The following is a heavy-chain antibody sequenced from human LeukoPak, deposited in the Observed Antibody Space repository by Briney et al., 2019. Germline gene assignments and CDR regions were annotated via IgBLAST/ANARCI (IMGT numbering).Heavy chain of an antibody. Sequence: GDSVKVSCKASGYTFTSYYMHWVRQAPGQGLEWMGIINPSGGSTSYAQKFQGRVTMTRDTSTSTVYMELSSLRSEDTAVYYCASGGNAYYYYYGMDVWGQGTTVTVSS. J-gene: IGHJ6*02. CDR3: ASGGNAYYYYYGMDV. D-gene: IGHD4-23*01. CDR1: GYTFTSYY. V-gene: IGHV1-46*01. CDR2: INPSGGST.